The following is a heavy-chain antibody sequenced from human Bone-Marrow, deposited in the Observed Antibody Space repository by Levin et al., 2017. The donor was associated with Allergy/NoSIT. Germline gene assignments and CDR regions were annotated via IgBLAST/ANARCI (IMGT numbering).Heavy chain of an antibody. D-gene: IGHD6-19*01. Sequence: SGPTLVKPTQTLTLTCTFSGFSLSTSGVGVGWIRQPPGKALEWLALIYWDDDKRYSPSLKSRLTITKDTSKNQVVLTMTNMDPVDTATYYCAHRRVAVAGPWFDPWGQGTLVTVSS. V-gene: IGHV2-5*02. J-gene: IGHJ5*02. CDR3: AHRRVAVAGPWFDP. CDR2: IYWDDDK. CDR1: GFSLSTSGVG.